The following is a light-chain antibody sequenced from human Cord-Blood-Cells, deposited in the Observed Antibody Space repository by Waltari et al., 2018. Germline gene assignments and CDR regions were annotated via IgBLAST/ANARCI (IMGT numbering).Light chain of an antibody. CDR1: SSNIGAGYD. CDR2: GNS. Sequence: QSVLTQPPSVLGAPGQRVTISCTGSSSNIGAGYDVHWYQQLPGTAPKLLIYGNSNPPAGVPDRSSVSKSDTSSYLAIAGLQAEDEADYCCQSYDSSLRVVFGTGTKVTVL. CDR3: QSYDSSLRVV. J-gene: IGLJ1*01. V-gene: IGLV1-40*01.